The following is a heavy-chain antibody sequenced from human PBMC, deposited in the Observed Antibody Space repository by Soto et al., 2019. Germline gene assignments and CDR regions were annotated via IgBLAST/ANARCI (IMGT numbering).Heavy chain of an antibody. D-gene: IGHD6-13*01. CDR1: GFTFDDFG. CDR3: AKSSVWYPYFDS. CDR2: ITFTGVST. J-gene: IGHJ4*02. Sequence: GRFMRLSRAVSGFTFDDFGVHWVLQAPGKGLEWVSSITFTGVSTYYADSVKGRFTISRDNSRDTLFLQMNSLRAEDTAVYYCAKSSVWYPYFDSWGQGTLVTVSS. V-gene: IGHV3-23*01.